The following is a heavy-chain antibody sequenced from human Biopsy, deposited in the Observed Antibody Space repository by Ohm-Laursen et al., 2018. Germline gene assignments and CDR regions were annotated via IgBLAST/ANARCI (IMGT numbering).Heavy chain of an antibody. J-gene: IGHJ4*02. D-gene: IGHD6-19*01. CDR1: GYSITSYY. CDR2: INPSGSTT. CDR3: ARNTGWYGDLYYFDY. V-gene: IGHV1-46*01. Sequence: SVKVSCKASGYSITSYYMHWVRQAPGQGLEWMGMINPSGSTTSYPQIFQGRVTMTRDTSKSTVYMELSSLRSADTAVYFCARNTGWYGDLYYFDYWGQGTLVTVSS.